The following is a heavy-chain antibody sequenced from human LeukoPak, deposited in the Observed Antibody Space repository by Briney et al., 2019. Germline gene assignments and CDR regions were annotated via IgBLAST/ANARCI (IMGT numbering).Heavy chain of an antibody. V-gene: IGHV4-34*01. D-gene: IGHD6-13*01. J-gene: IGHJ4*02. CDR1: GGSFSGYY. CDR3: ARRSSTWSFDY. Sequence: PSETLSLTCAVYGGSFSGYYWSWIRQPPGKGLEWIGEINHSGSTNYNPSLKSRVAISVDTSKNQFPLKLSSVTAADTAVYYCARRSSTWSFDYWGQGTLVTVSS. CDR2: INHSGST.